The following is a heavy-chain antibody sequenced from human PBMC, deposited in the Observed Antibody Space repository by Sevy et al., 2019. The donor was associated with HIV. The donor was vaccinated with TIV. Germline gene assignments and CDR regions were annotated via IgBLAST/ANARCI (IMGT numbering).Heavy chain of an antibody. CDR3: AKRGPITMVRGVKVYYYGMDV. D-gene: IGHD3-10*01. V-gene: IGHV3-30*18. J-gene: IGHJ6*02. Sequence: GSLRLSCAASGFTFSSYGMHWVRQAPGKGLEWVAVISYDGSNKYYADSVKGRFTISRDNSKNTLYLQMNSLRAEDTAVYYCAKRGPITMVRGVKVYYYGMDVWGQGTTVTVSS. CDR1: GFTFSSYG. CDR2: ISYDGSNK.